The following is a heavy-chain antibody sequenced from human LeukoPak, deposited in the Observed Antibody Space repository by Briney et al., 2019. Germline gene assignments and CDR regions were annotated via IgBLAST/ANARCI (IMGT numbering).Heavy chain of an antibody. CDR2: ISYSGST. J-gene: IGHJ4*02. D-gene: IGHD5-24*01. Sequence: PSETLSLTCTVSGGSISAYYWSWIRQPPGKGLEWIGYISYSGSTKYNPSLKSRVTISVDTSKNQFSLKLSSVTAADTAAYYCARYGMATIQFFDYWGQGTLFTVSS. CDR1: GGSISAYY. CDR3: ARYGMATIQFFDY. V-gene: IGHV4-59*01.